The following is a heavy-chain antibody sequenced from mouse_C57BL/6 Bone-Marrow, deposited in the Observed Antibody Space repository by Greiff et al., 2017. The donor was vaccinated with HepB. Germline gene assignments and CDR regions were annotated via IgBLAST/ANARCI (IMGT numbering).Heavy chain of an antibody. CDR3: ANYASSPRYFEV. Sequence: QVQLQQSGAELARPGASVKLSCKASGYTFTSYGISWVKQRTGQGLEWIGEIYPRSGNTYYNEKFKGKATLTADKSSSTAYMELRSLTSEDSAVYFCANYASSPRYFEVWGTGTTVTVSS. J-gene: IGHJ1*03. CDR1: GYTFTSYG. CDR2: IYPRSGNT. D-gene: IGHD1-1*01. V-gene: IGHV1-81*01.